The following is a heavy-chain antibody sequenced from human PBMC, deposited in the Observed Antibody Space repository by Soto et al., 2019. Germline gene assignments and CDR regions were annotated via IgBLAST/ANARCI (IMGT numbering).Heavy chain of an antibody. CDR2: VNTGNGNT. CDR3: ATAEGTVTTGWYGMDV. D-gene: IGHD4-17*01. V-gene: IGHV1-3*04. J-gene: IGHJ6*02. Sequence: QVQIVQSGAEVKKPGASVKVACETSGYTFISYAINWVRQAPGQRLEWMGRVNTGNGNTDYSQKFQGRITITRDTXAXSAYMEVRSLRSEDTAVYYCATAEGTVTTGWYGMDVWGQGTTVTVSS. CDR1: GYTFISYA.